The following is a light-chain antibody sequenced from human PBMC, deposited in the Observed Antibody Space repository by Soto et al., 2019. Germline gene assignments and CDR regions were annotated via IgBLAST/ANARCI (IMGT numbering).Light chain of an antibody. CDR2: DAS. J-gene: IGKJ1*01. V-gene: IGKV3-20*01. CDR1: QTINNNY. CDR3: QQYGDSVRT. Sequence: EIVLTQSTGTLSLSPGERATLSCRASQTINNNYLAWYQQKLGQAPRLLIYDASTRATGIPDRFSGGGSRTDFTLTISRLEPDDFAVYYCQQYGDSVRTFGQGTKVELK.